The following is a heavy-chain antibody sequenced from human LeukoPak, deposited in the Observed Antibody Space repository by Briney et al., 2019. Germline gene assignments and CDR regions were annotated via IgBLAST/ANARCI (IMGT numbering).Heavy chain of an antibody. CDR2: INPNSGVT. J-gene: IGHJ4*02. V-gene: IGHV1-2*02. CDR3: ARATGGYYDYFDY. CDR1: GYTFTGYY. D-gene: IGHD3-22*01. Sequence: ASVKVSCKTSGYTFTGYYMHWVRQTPGQGLEWMGWINPNSGVTNYAQKFQGRVTMTRDTSISTAYMELNRLTSDDTAVHYCARATGGYYDYFDYWGQGTLVTVSS.